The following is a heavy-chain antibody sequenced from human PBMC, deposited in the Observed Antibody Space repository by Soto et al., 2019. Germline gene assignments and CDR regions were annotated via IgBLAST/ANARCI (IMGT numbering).Heavy chain of an antibody. D-gene: IGHD3-22*01. CDR1: GFTFSNAW. CDR2: IKSKTDGGTT. J-gene: IGHJ4*02. Sequence: GGSLRLSCAASGFTFSNAWMSWVRQAPGKGLEWVGRIKSKTDGGTTDYAAPVKGRFTISRDDSKNTLYLQMNNLKTEDTAVYYCTGPSYCYDSSGYYDYWGQGTLVTVSS. V-gene: IGHV3-15*01. CDR3: TGPSYCYDSSGYYDY.